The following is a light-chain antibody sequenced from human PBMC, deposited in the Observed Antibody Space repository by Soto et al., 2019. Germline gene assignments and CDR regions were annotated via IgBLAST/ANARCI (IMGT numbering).Light chain of an antibody. Sequence: QSVLTQPPSASGTPGQRVTISCSGSSSNIGRNTVKWYRQLPGTAPKLLIGSSDQRPSGVPDRFSGSQSGTSASVAISGLQSEDEADYICAAWDDSLNAWAFGGGPMLTVL. J-gene: IGLJ3*02. CDR2: SSD. V-gene: IGLV1-44*01. CDR1: SSNIGRNT. CDR3: AAWDDSLNAWA.